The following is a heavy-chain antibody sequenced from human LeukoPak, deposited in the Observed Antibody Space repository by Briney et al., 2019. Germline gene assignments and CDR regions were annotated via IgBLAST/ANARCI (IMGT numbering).Heavy chain of an antibody. Sequence: SETLSLTCTVSGGSISSGSFCWSWIRQPAGKGLEWIGRLYTSGSTNYSPSLKSRVTISVETSKNQFSLKLSSVTAADTAVYYCARDSAGGPDYWGQGTLVTVSS. V-gene: IGHV4-61*02. J-gene: IGHJ4*02. CDR2: LYTSGST. D-gene: IGHD6-13*01. CDR1: GGSISSGSFC. CDR3: ARDSAGGPDY.